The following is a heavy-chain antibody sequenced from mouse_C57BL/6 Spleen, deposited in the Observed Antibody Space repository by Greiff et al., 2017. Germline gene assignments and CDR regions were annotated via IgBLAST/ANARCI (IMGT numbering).Heavy chain of an antibody. CDR3: ARRIYYGNLYFDY. J-gene: IGHJ2*01. CDR2: IYPGDGDT. Sequence: VMLVESGAELVKPGASVKISCKASGYAFSSYWMNWVKQRPGKGLEWIGQIYPGDGDTNYNGKFKGKATLTADKSSSTAYMQLSSLTSEDSAVYFCARRIYYGNLYFDYWGQGTTLTVSS. D-gene: IGHD2-1*01. CDR1: GYAFSSYW. V-gene: IGHV1-80*01.